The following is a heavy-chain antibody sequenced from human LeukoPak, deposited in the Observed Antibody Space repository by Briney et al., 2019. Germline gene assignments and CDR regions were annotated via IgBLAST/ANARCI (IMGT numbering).Heavy chain of an antibody. CDR1: GGSFSGYY. J-gene: IGHJ4*02. CDR2: IHYSGSA. D-gene: IGHD3-10*01. Sequence: SETLSLTCAVYGGSFSGYYWTWIRQPPGKGLEWIGEIHYSGSATYNPSLKSRVTISVDRANNQFSLKLSSVTAADTAFYYCARGRKGGSALWGQGTLVTVSS. V-gene: IGHV4-34*01. CDR3: ARGRKGGSAL.